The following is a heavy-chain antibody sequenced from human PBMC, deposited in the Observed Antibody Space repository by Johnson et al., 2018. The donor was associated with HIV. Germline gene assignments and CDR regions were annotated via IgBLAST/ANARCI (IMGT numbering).Heavy chain of an antibody. V-gene: IGHV3-30*14. CDR2: ISYDGTNI. J-gene: IGHJ3*02. D-gene: IGHD6-6*01. Sequence: QVQLVESGGGVVQPGRSLKLSCVASGFTFSNYVIHWVRQAPGKGLEWVAMISYDGTNIYYRDSVKGRFTISRDNSKNTLYLQMNSLRAEDTAVYYCARDRHSSSFDAFDIWGQGTMVTVSS. CDR3: ARDRHSSSFDAFDI. CDR1: GFTFSNYV.